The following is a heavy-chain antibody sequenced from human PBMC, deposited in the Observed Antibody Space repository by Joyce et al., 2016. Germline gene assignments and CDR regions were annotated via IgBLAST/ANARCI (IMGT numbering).Heavy chain of an antibody. CDR2: IYYSGST. Sequence: QLQLQESGPGLVKPSETLSLTCSVSGGSISSSSYYWGWIRQPPGKGLEWIGSIYYSGSTYYNPSVRSRVTISVDTSKNQFSLKLASVTAADTAIYYCARPGVSTGYYYARWGQGTLVTVSS. D-gene: IGHD3-22*01. CDR1: GGSISSSSYY. CDR3: ARPGVSTGYYYAR. V-gene: IGHV4-39*01. J-gene: IGHJ4*02.